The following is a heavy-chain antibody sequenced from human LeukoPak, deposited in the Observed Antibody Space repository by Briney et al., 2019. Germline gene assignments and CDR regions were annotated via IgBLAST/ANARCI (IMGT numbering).Heavy chain of an antibody. CDR1: GFTFSSYA. V-gene: IGHV3-23*01. D-gene: IGHD3-10*01. J-gene: IGHJ4*02. Sequence: GGSLRLSCAASGFTFSSYAMNWVRQAPGKGLEWVSGISGSGGSTYYADSVKGRFPISRHNPKNTLYLQVNSLRPADPALYYCAKDQTPYGSGSYSPMDYWGQGTLVTVSA. CDR2: ISGSGGST. CDR3: AKDQTPYGSGSYSPMDY.